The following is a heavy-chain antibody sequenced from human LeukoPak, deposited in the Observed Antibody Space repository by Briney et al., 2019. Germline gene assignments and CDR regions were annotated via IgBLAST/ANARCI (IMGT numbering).Heavy chain of an antibody. D-gene: IGHD1-26*01. J-gene: IGHJ4*02. CDR2: IYYSGST. V-gene: IGHV4-39*07. CDR3: ARGEWELISFDY. Sequence: SSETLSLTCTVSGGSISSSSYYWGWIRQPPGKGLEWIGSIYYSGSTYYNPSLKSRVTISVDTSKNQFSLKLSSVTAADTAVYYCARGEWELISFDYWGQGTLVTVSS. CDR1: GGSISSSSYY.